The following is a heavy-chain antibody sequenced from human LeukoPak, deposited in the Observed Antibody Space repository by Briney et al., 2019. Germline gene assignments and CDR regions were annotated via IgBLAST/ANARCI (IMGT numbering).Heavy chain of an antibody. Sequence: GGSLRLSCAASGFTFSTYGMHWIRQAPGKGLEWVAFIRYDGTNKYYADSVKGRFTISRDNSKNTLYLQMNSLRGEDTAVYFCAKDKDPWKSTAISDFDYWGQGTLVTVSS. CDR2: IRYDGTNK. V-gene: IGHV3-30*02. D-gene: IGHD1-1*01. J-gene: IGHJ4*02. CDR3: AKDKDPWKSTAISDFDY. CDR1: GFTFSTYG.